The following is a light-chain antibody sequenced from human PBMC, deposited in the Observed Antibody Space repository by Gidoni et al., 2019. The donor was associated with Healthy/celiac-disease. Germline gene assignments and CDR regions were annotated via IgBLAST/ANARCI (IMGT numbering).Light chain of an antibody. CDR3: QQYYSTRT. CDR1: QSVLYSSNNKNY. J-gene: IGKJ1*01. V-gene: IGKV4-1*01. Sequence: DIVITQSTDSLAVSLGERATINCKSSQSVLYSSNNKNYLAWYQQKPGQPPKLLIYWASTRESGVPDRFSGSGSGTDFTLTISSLQAEDVAVYYCQQYYSTRTFXQXTKVEIK. CDR2: WAS.